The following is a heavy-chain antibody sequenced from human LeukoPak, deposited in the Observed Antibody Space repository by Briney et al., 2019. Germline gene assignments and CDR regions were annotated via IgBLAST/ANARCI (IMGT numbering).Heavy chain of an antibody. J-gene: IGHJ4*02. V-gene: IGHV3-23*01. D-gene: IGHD1-26*01. CDR2: ISGSGGST. Sequence: PGGSLRLSCAASGFTFSSYAMSWVRQAPGKGLEWVSAISGSGGSTYYADSVKGRFTISRDNSKNTLYLQMNSLRAEDTAVYYCAKGIGESELLHYFDYWGQGTLVTVSS. CDR1: GFTFSSYA. CDR3: AKGIGESELLHYFDY.